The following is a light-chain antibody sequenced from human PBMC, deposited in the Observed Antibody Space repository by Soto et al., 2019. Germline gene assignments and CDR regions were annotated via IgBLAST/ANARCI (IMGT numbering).Light chain of an antibody. CDR1: QSVSSY. CDR2: DAS. Sequence: EIVLTQSPATLSLSPGERATLSCRASQSVSSYLAWYQQKPGQAPRLLIYDASKRATGIPSRFSGSGFGTDYTLTISSLEPEDFAVYYCQQRSKWRTFGQGTKVEIK. CDR3: QQRSKWRT. V-gene: IGKV3-11*01. J-gene: IGKJ1*01.